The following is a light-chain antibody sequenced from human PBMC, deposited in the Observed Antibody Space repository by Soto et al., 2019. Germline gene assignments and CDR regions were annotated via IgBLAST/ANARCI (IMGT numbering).Light chain of an antibody. CDR1: QSVSSSY. CDR2: GAS. V-gene: IGKV3-20*01. J-gene: IGKJ2*01. CDR3: QQYDSSPVT. Sequence: ENVLTQSPGTLSLSPGERATLSCSASQSVSSSYLTWYQQKPGQAPRLLIYGASSRATDIPDRFSGSGSGTDFTLTISRLEPEDFAVYYCQQYDSSPVTFGQATKLEIK.